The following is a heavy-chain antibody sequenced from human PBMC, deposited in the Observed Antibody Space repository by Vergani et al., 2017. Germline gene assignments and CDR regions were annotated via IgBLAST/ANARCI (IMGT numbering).Heavy chain of an antibody. CDR3: ARVNTETNGHLYYYYYMDV. CDR1: GGSFTSYH. D-gene: IGHD4-11*01. CDR2: IDHTGRP. V-gene: IGHV4-34*01. J-gene: IGHJ6*03. Sequence: QVQLQQWGGGLLKPSETLSLTCVVNGGSFTSYHWTWIRQSPGEGLEWVGDIDHTGRPDYNPSLKSRLTMEVEKSRNQFSLTLNSVTATDTAIYFCARVNTETNGHLYYYYYMDVWGQGTAVTVS.